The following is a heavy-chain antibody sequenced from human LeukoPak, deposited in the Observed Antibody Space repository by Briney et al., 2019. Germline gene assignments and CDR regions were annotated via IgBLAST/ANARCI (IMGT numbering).Heavy chain of an antibody. CDR2: IYYSGSA. CDR3: ARVGDSSGYSVLDS. V-gene: IGHV4-59*01. J-gene: IGHJ4*02. D-gene: IGHD3-22*01. Sequence: SETLSLTCTVSGGSISGNYWSWNRPPPGKGLEWSGHIYYSGSADYNASLKSRATMFVDTSKNEFSLTLRSVTAADTAVYYCARVGDSSGYSVLDSWGQGTLVTVSS. CDR1: GGSISGNY.